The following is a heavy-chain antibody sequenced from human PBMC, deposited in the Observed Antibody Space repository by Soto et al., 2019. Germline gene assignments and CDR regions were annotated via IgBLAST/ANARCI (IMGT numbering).Heavy chain of an antibody. CDR3: ARHLGGQIVDY. CDR2: ISGYNGNT. V-gene: IGHV1-18*01. J-gene: IGHJ4*02. Sequence: QVQLVQSGAEVKKPGASVKVSCKASGYTFTSYGISWVRQAPGQGLGWMGWISGYNGNTKYAQKLQGRVTMTTATPTSTAYMELRSLGSDDTAVYYSARHLGGQIVDYWGQAALVTLSS. D-gene: IGHD1-26*01. CDR1: GYTFTSYG.